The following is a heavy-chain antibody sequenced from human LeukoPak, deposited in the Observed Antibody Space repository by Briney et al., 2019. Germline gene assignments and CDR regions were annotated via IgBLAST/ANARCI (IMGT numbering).Heavy chain of an antibody. CDR3: ASVPGIAVAGTEDAFDI. CDR2: ISSSGSTI. Sequence: GGSLRLSCAASGFTFSDYYMSWIRQAPGKGLEWVSYISSSGSTIYYADSVKGRFTISRDNAKNSLYLQMNSLRAEDTAVYYCASVPGIAVAGTEDAFDIRGQGTMVTVSS. D-gene: IGHD6-19*01. CDR1: GFTFSDYY. J-gene: IGHJ3*02. V-gene: IGHV3-11*01.